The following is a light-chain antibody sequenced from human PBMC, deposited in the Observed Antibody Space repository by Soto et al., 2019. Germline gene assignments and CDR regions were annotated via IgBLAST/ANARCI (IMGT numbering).Light chain of an antibody. Sequence: QSALTQPASVSGSPGQSITISCNGTSSDIGSYDLLSWYQQHPGKAPKLMIYEVTKRPAGVSDRFSGSKSANTASLTISGLQAEDEADYDCGSFGSSGPIFGGGTQLTVL. J-gene: IGLJ2*01. CDR3: GSFGSSGPI. CDR2: EVT. CDR1: SSDIGSYDL. V-gene: IGLV2-23*02.